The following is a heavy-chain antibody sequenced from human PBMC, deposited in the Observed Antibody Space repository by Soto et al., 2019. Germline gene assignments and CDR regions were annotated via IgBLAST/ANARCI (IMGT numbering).Heavy chain of an antibody. CDR1: GGSISSSNW. Sequence: KTSETLSLTCAVSGGSISSSNWWSWVRQPPGKGLEWIGEIYHSGSTNYNPSLKSRVAISVDKSKNQFSLKLSSVTAADTAVYYCARAAYYYDSSGHATDIWGQGTMVTVSS. CDR2: IYHSGST. J-gene: IGHJ3*02. CDR3: ARAAYYYDSSGHATDI. D-gene: IGHD3-22*01. V-gene: IGHV4-4*02.